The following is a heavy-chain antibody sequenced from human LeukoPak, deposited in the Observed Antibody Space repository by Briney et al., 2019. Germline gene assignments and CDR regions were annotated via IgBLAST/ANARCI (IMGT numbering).Heavy chain of an antibody. V-gene: IGHV3-53*01. CDR1: GFAVGSNY. CDR3: ARRPGN. D-gene: IGHD1-14*01. Sequence: GGSLRLSCVASGFAVGSNYMSWVRQAPGKGLEWVSLIYSGGAIRYADSVKGRFTISRDSSKNTLFLQRNDLTVEDTARYYCARRPGNWGQGILVTVSS. CDR2: IYSGGAI. J-gene: IGHJ4*02.